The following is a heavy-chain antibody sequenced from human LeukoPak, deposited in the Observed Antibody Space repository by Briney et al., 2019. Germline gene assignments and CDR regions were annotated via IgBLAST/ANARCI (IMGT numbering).Heavy chain of an antibody. CDR2: ISSSSYI. J-gene: IGHJ4*02. Sequence: PGGSLRLSCAASGFSFSSYAMSWVRQAPGKGLEWGSSISSSSYIYYADSVKGRFTNSRDNAKNSLYLQMNSLRAEDTAVYYCARGSSSRLPAGGQGTLVTVSS. D-gene: IGHD2-2*01. V-gene: IGHV3-21*01. CDR1: GFSFSSYA. CDR3: ARGSSSRLPA.